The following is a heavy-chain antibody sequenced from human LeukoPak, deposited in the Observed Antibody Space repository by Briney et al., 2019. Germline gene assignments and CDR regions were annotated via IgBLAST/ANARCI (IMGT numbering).Heavy chain of an antibody. CDR3: ARERATVTTELDC. V-gene: IGHV4-4*07. D-gene: IGHD4-17*01. J-gene: IGHJ4*02. CDR1: APSISGYY. CDR2: FFTSGST. Sequence: SETLSLTCTVSAPSISGYYCSWIRQPAGKGLEWIGPFFTSGSTNYNPSVKSRVTISIDKSKHEFYLNLNSVTATDTALYYCARERATVTTELDCWGEGILVTVSS.